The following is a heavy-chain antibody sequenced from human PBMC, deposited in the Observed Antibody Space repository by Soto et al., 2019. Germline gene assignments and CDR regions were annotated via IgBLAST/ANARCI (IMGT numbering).Heavy chain of an antibody. V-gene: IGHV3-23*01. Sequence: GGSLRLSCAASGCTCISYAMSWVRQAPGKGLEWVSAISGSGGSTYYADSVKGRFTISRDNSKNTLYLQMNSLRAEDTAVYYCATGGLSGSYYFGYFDYWGQGTLVTVSS. D-gene: IGHD3-10*01. CDR2: ISGSGGST. J-gene: IGHJ4*02. CDR3: ATGGLSGSYYFGYFDY. CDR1: GCTCISYA.